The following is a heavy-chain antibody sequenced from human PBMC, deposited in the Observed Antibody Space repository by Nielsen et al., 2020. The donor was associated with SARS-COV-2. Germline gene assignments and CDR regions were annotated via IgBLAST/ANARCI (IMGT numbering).Heavy chain of an antibody. CDR2: ISAYNGNT. V-gene: IGHV1-18*01. CDR1: GYTFTSYG. Sequence: ASLKVSCKASGYTFTSYGISWVRQAPGQGLDWMGWISAYNGNTNYAQKLQGRVTMTTDTSTSTAYMELRSLRSDDTAVYYCARDAYDCSSTSCYVNYYYGMDVWGQGTTVTVSS. D-gene: IGHD2-2*01. CDR3: ARDAYDCSSTSCYVNYYYGMDV. J-gene: IGHJ6*02.